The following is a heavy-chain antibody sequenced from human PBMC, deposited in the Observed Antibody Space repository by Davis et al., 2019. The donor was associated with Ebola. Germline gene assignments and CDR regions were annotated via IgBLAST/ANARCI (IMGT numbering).Heavy chain of an antibody. Sequence: GESLKISCAASGFTFSSYAMSWVRQAPGKGLEWVSAISGSGGSTYYADSVKGRFTISRDNSKNTLYLQMNSLRAEDTAVYYCARDHDSSWYPYYYYGMDVWGQGTTVTVSS. J-gene: IGHJ6*02. D-gene: IGHD6-13*01. V-gene: IGHV3-23*01. CDR3: ARDHDSSWYPYYYYGMDV. CDR1: GFTFSSYA. CDR2: ISGSGGST.